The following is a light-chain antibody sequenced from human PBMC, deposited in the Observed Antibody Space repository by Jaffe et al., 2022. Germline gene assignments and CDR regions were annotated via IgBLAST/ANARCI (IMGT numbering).Light chain of an antibody. CDR2: DAS. J-gene: IGKJ4*01. CDR1: QSVRSY. V-gene: IGKV3-11*01. CDR3: QQGSNWPLT. Sequence: ESVLTQSPATLSLSPGERATLSCRASQSVRSYLAWYQQKPGQAPRLLIYDASNRATGVPGRFSGSGSGTDFTLTISSLEPEDSAVYYCQQGSNWPLTFGGGTKVEIK.